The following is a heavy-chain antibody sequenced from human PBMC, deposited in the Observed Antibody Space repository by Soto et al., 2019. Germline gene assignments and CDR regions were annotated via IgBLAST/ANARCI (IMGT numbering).Heavy chain of an antibody. Sequence: QLVQSGAEVQKPGASVQVSCKGFGYSLSSFGFSWVRQTPGQGLGSMGWISGYNGDTKYAQKFQDRVTMTTDTATPTASMVLRSLSSDDTAIYYCVRDKMVVTGIWNYWGQGTLVTVSS. CDR1: GYSLSSFG. J-gene: IGHJ4*02. CDR3: VRDKMVVTGIWNY. V-gene: IGHV1-18*04. CDR2: ISGYNGDT. D-gene: IGHD2-21*02.